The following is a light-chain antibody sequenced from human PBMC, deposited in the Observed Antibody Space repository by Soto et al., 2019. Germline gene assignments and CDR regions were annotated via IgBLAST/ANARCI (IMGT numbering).Light chain of an antibody. CDR1: SSDVGSYNL. CDR3: CSYAGSSNYVV. CDR2: EGS. Sequence: QSALTQPASVSGSPGQSITISCTGTSSDVGSYNLVSWYQQHPGNAPKLMIYEGSKRPSGVSNRFSCSKSGNTASLTISGLQDEDEDDYYCCSYAGSSNYVVFGGGTKLTVL. V-gene: IGLV2-23*01. J-gene: IGLJ2*01.